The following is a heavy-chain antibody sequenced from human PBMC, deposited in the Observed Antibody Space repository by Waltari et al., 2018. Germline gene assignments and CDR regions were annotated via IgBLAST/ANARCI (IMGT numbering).Heavy chain of an antibody. V-gene: IGHV3-48*03. Sequence: EVQLVESGGGLVQPGGSLSISCAASGFTFSTYEMNWVRQAPGKGLEWVAYIGDTGRNIPYAESVKGRFTISRDNAKNSLFLQMDSLRAEDTAVYHCVKDDASWNYGHWGQGTLVTVSS. J-gene: IGHJ4*02. CDR1: GFTFSTYE. CDR3: VKDDASWNYGH. CDR2: IGDTGRNI. D-gene: IGHD1-7*01.